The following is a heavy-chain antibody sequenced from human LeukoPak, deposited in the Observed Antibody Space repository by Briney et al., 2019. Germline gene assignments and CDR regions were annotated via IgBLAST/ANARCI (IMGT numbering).Heavy chain of an antibody. V-gene: IGHV4-59*08. CDR1: GGSISNYY. CDR2: ISYSGGT. J-gene: IGHJ5*02. CDR3: ARRVIVSATGVPDTWLDP. D-gene: IGHD2-8*02. Sequence: SETLSLTCTVSGGSISNYYWNWIRQPPGKGLEWVGHISYSGGTKYNPSLQSRVTISIDTSKNQFSLNLSSVTAADTAVYYCARRVIVSATGVPDTWLDPWGQGILVTVSS.